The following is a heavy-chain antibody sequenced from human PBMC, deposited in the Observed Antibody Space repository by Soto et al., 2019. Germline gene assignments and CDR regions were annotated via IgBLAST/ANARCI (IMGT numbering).Heavy chain of an antibody. V-gene: IGHV1-69*01. J-gene: IGHJ5*02. CDR2: IIPMFGTA. CDR1: GGTFRSYV. D-gene: IGHD2-21*02. CDR3: ATSSRRHCRGDTCYENWFHP. Sequence: QVQLVQSGAEVKKPGSSVKVSCKASGGTFRSYVISWARQAPGQGLEWMGGIIPMFGTANSAQSYQGRLTITADEGTNTAYMELSTLGSELTAVYYCATSSRRHCRGDTCYENWFHPWAQGTLVTVSS.